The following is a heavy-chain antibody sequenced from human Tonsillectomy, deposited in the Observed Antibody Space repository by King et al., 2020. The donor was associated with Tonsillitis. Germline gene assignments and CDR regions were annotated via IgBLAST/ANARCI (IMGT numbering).Heavy chain of an antibody. D-gene: IGHD4-17*01. J-gene: IGHJ3*02. CDR1: GGSFSGYY. V-gene: IGHV4-34*01. CDR2: INHSGST. CDR3: ARRGLTTDVGRGAFDI. Sequence: VQLPQWGAGLLKPSETLSLTCAVYGGSFSGYYWSWIRQPPGKGLEWIGEINHSGSTNYNPSLKSRVTISVDTSKNQFSLKLSSVTAADTAVYYCARRGLTTDVGRGAFDIWGQGTMVTVSS.